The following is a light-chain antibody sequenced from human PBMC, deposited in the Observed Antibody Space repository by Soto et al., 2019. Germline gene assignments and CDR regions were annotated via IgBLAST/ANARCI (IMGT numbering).Light chain of an antibody. J-gene: IGLJ2*01. CDR3: GSYTSSSTLV. Sequence: QSVLTQPASVSGSPGQSITISCTGTSSDVGGYNYVSWYQQHPGKAPKLMIYDVSVRPSGVSSRFSGSKSGNTASLTISGLQAEDESDYYCGSYTSSSTLVFGGGTQLTVL. CDR1: SSDVGGYNY. V-gene: IGLV2-14*03. CDR2: DVS.